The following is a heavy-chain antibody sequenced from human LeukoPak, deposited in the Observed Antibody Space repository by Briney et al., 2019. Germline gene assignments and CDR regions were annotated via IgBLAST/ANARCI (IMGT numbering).Heavy chain of an antibody. D-gene: IGHD6-19*01. CDR3: AKGTAPSGWYHDLDY. CDR1: GFTFSSYG. V-gene: IGHV3-23*01. J-gene: IGHJ4*02. Sequence: PGGSLRLSCAASGFTFSSYGMSWVRQAPGKGLEWVSAISGSGGSTYYADSVRGRFTISRDNSKNTLYLQMSSLRAEDTAVYYCAKGTAPSGWYHDLDYWGQGTLVTVSS. CDR2: ISGSGGST.